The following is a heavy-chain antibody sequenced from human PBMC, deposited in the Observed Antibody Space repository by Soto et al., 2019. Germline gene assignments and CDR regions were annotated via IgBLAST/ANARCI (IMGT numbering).Heavy chain of an antibody. D-gene: IGHD6-13*01. Sequence: PGGSLRLSCAASGFTFGSYAMHWVRQAPGKGLEWVAVISYDGSNKYYADSVKGRFTISRDNSKNTLYLQMNSLRAEDTAVYYCARPTHSSSWYFDFDYWGQGTLVTVSS. CDR2: ISYDGSNK. CDR3: ARPTHSSSWYFDFDY. CDR1: GFTFGSYA. V-gene: IGHV3-30-3*01. J-gene: IGHJ4*02.